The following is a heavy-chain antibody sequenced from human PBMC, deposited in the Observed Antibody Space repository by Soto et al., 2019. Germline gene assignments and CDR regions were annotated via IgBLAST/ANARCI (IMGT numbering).Heavy chain of an antibody. CDR2: ISSSSIYI. D-gene: IGHD3-10*01. J-gene: IGHJ4*02. CDR1: GFTFSSYS. CDR3: ASEDQRGVIDY. Sequence: EVQLVESGGGLVKPGGSLRLSCAASGFTFSSYSMNWVRQAPGKGLEWVSSISSSSIYIYYADSVKGRFTISRDNAKNSLYLQMNSLRAEDTAVYYCASEDQRGVIDYWGQGTLVTVSS. V-gene: IGHV3-21*01.